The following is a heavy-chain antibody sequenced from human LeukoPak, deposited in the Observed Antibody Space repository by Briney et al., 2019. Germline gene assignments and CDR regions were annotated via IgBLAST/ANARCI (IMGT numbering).Heavy chain of an antibody. CDR3: ARHGDYGGNVHVDY. CDR2: INPNSGGT. D-gene: IGHD4-23*01. CDR1: GYTFTGYY. J-gene: IGHJ4*02. Sequence: ASVKVSCKSSGYTFTGYYMHWVRQAPGQGLEWMGWINPNSGGTNYAQKFQGRVTMTRDTSISTAYMELSRLRSDDTAVYYCARHGDYGGNVHVDYWGQGTLVTVSS. V-gene: IGHV1-2*02.